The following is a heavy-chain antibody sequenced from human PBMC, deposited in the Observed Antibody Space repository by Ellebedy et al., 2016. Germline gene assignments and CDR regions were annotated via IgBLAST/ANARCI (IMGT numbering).Heavy chain of an antibody. CDR1: GRPFGTYY. V-gene: IGHV4-34*01. D-gene: IGHD3-3*01. CDR2: INDSGST. J-gene: IGHJ5*02. Sequence: SETLSLXXSVAGRPFGTYYWSWIRQPPGKGLEWIGEINDSGSTNYIPSLKSRVTISLDTSKKQMSLKLNFVTAADTAVYYCARGRASRDFWSGYSHKWLDPWGPGTLVAVSS. CDR3: ARGRASRDFWSGYSHKWLDP.